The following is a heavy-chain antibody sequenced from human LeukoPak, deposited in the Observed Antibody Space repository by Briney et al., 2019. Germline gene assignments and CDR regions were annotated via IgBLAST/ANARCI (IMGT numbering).Heavy chain of an antibody. V-gene: IGHV4-4*09. CDR3: ARLAVACTRYYFDY. D-gene: IGHD6-19*01. CDR1: GGSISSYY. CDR2: IYTSGST. Sequence: SETLSLTCTVSGGSISSYYWSWIRQPPGKGLEWIGYIYTSGSTNYNPSLKSRVTISVDTSKNQFSLKLSSVTAADTAVYYCARLAVACTRYYFDYWGQGTLVTVSS. J-gene: IGHJ4*02.